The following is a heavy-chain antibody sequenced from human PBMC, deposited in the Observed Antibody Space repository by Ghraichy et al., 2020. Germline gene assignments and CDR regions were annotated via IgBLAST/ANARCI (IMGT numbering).Heavy chain of an antibody. CDR2: ISSNGGST. J-gene: IGHJ3*02. V-gene: IGHV3-64D*06. D-gene: IGHD3-22*01. CDR3: VKDFGGSGYKHAFDI. CDR1: GFTFSSYA. Sequence: GESLNISCSASGFTFSSYAMHWVRQAPGKGLEYVSAISSNGGSTYYADSVKGRFTISRDNSKNTLYLQMSSLRAEDTAVYYCVKDFGGSGYKHAFDIWGQGTMVTVSS.